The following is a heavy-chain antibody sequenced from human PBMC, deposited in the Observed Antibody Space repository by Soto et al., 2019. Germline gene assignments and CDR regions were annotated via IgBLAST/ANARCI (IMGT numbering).Heavy chain of an antibody. V-gene: IGHV1-18*01. J-gene: IGHJ4*02. D-gene: IGHD6-19*01. CDR2: ISAYNGNT. Sequence: GASVNVSCKASGYTFTSYGISWVRQAPGQGLEWMGWISAYNGNTNYAQKLQGRVTMTTDTSTSTAYMELRSLRSDDTAVYYCARDHTAVAGISDFDYWGQGTLVTVSS. CDR1: GYTFTSYG. CDR3: ARDHTAVAGISDFDY.